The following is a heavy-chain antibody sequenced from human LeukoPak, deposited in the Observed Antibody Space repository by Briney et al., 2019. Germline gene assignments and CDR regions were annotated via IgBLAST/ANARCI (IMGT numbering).Heavy chain of an antibody. CDR3: AKEATRQKYSGFDP. J-gene: IGHJ5*02. D-gene: IGHD5-12*01. CDR2: ITNNGGTT. Sequence: GGSLRLSCAASGFTFGIFAMSWLRQPPGKGLECVSAITNNGGTTYYADSVKGRFTISRDNSKNTLYLLMNSLRAEDTAVYYCAKEATRQKYSGFDPWGQGTLVTVSS. V-gene: IGHV3-23*01. CDR1: GFTFGIFA.